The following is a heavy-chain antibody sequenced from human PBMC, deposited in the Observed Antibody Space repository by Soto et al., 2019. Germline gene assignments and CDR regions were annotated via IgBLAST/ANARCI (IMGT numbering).Heavy chain of an antibody. CDR3: ARGPFDY. J-gene: IGHJ4*02. Sequence: SVKVSCKASGGTFSSYTISWVRQAPGQGLEWMGRIIPGHGITNYAQKFQGRVTITGDKSASTAYMELSSLRSEDTAVYYCARGPFDYWGQGTLVTVSS. CDR1: GGTFSSYT. CDR2: IIPGHGIT. V-gene: IGHV1-69*02.